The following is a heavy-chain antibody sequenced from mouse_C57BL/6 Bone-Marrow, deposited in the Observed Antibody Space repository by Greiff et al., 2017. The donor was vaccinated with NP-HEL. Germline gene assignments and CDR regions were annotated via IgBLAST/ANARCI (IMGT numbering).Heavy chain of an antibody. CDR3: TSYYGSSYAMDY. CDR1: GFNIKDYY. V-gene: IGHV14-1*01. CDR2: IDPEDGDT. Sequence: EVQGVESGAELVRPGASVKLSCTASGFNIKDYYMHWVKQRPEQGLEWIGRIDPEDGDTEYAPKFQGKATMTADTSSNTAYLQLSSLTSEDTAVYYCTSYYGSSYAMDYWGQGTSVTVSS. D-gene: IGHD1-1*01. J-gene: IGHJ4*01.